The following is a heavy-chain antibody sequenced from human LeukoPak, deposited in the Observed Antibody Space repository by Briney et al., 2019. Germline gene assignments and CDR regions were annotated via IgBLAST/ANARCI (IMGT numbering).Heavy chain of an antibody. V-gene: IGHV1-46*01. D-gene: IGHD4-23*01. Sequence: GASVKVSCKASGYTFTSYYMHWVRQAPGQGLEWMGIINPSGGSTSYAQKFQGRVTMTRDTSTSTVYMELSSLRSEDTAVYYCARDTYGGNSDGGEANAFDIWGQGTMVTVSS. J-gene: IGHJ3*02. CDR2: INPSGGST. CDR3: ARDTYGGNSDGGEANAFDI. CDR1: GYTFTSYY.